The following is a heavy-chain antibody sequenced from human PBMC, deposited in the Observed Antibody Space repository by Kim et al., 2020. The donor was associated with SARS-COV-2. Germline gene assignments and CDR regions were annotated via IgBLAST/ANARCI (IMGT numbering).Heavy chain of an antibody. CDR3: ARHILTDYGGNRGVLDY. D-gene: IGHD4-17*01. J-gene: IGHJ4*02. CDR1: GGSISSSSYY. CDR2: IYYSGST. V-gene: IGHV4-39*01. Sequence: SETLSLTCTVSGGSISSSSYYWGWIRQPPGKGLEWIGSIYYSGSTYYNPSLKSRVTISVDTSKNQFSLKLSSVTAADTAVYYCARHILTDYGGNRGVLDYWGQGTLVTVSS.